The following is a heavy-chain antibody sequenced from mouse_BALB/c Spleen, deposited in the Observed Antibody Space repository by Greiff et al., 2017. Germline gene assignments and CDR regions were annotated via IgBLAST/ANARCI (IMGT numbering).Heavy chain of an antibody. V-gene: IGHV5-17*02. CDR1: GFTFSSFG. CDR2: ISSGSSTI. J-gene: IGHJ4*01. Sequence: VQLKESGGGLVQPGGSRKLSCAASGFTFSSFGMHWVRQAPEKGLEWVAYISSGSSTIYYADTVKGRFTISRDNPKNTLFLQMTSLRSEDTAMYYCARITTVVATRDYAMDYWGQGTSVTVSS. D-gene: IGHD1-1*01. CDR3: ARITTVVATRDYAMDY.